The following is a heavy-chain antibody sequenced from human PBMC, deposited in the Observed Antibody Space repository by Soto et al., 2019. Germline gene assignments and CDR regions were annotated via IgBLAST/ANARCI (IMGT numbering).Heavy chain of an antibody. V-gene: IGHV3-64*01. J-gene: IGHJ6*03. Sequence: EVQLAESGGGLAQPGGSLRLSCAASGFTLSGYAMDWVRQAPGKGLEYGSGISSNGVGTYYANSVQGRFTISRDHSKNTVYLQMGSLRPEDTAVYYCARSDRPDFYYMDVWGKGTTVTVSS. CDR1: GFTLSGYA. CDR2: ISSNGVGT. D-gene: IGHD3-16*02. CDR3: ARSDRPDFYYMDV.